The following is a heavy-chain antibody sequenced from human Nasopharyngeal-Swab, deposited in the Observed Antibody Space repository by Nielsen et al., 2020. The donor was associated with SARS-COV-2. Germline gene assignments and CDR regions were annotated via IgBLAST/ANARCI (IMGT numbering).Heavy chain of an antibody. CDR1: GGSISSSSYY. CDR2: IYYSGST. D-gene: IGHD3-9*01. CDR3: ARLDWLLKREAFADY. J-gene: IGHJ4*02. Sequence: SETLSLTYTVSGGSISSSSYYWGWIRQPPGKGLEWIGSIYYSGSTYYNPSLKSRVTISVDTSKNQFSLKLSSVTAADTAVYYCARLDWLLKREAFADYWGQGTLVTVSS. V-gene: IGHV4-39*01.